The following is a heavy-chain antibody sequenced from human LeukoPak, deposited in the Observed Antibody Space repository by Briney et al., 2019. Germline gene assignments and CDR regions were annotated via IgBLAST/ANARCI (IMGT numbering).Heavy chain of an antibody. CDR2: IYTSGST. D-gene: IGHD3-10*01. J-gene: IGHJ5*02. CDR3: ATHGGGWFDP. V-gene: IGHV4-61*02. Sequence: SQTLSLTCTVSGGCISSGNYYWGWIRQPAGTGLEWLGRIYTSGSTNYNPSLKSRVTMPVDTSKNQFSLKLSSVTAADTAVYYCATHGGGWFDPGGQGTLVTVS. CDR1: GGCISSGNYY.